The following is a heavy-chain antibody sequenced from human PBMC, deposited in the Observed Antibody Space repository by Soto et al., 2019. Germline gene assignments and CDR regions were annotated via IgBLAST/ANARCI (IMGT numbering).Heavy chain of an antibody. Sequence: SVKVSCKASGGTLSSYAISWVRQAPGQGLEWMGGIIPIFGTANYAQKFQGRVTITADESTSTAYMELSSLRSEDTAVYYCARVSAAAAGTVYYYGMDVWGQGTTVTVSS. CDR2: IIPIFGTA. V-gene: IGHV1-69*13. CDR3: ARVSAAAAGTVYYYGMDV. D-gene: IGHD6-13*01. CDR1: GGTLSSYA. J-gene: IGHJ6*02.